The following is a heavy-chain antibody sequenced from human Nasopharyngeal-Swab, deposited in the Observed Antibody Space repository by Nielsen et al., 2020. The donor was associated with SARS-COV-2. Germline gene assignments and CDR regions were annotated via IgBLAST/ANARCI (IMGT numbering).Heavy chain of an antibody. CDR2: ITSGNSV. V-gene: IGHV3-48*04. J-gene: IGHJ4*02. D-gene: IGHD3-9*01. CDR3: AREFFDSRTYGYDF. Sequence: GESLKISCAASGFTFRNYGMHWVRQAPGKGLQWISYITSGNSVQYADSVRGRFTISRDNAKNSLYLQLNRLKVADTAVYYCAREFFDSRTYGYDFWGQGALVTVSS. CDR1: GFTFRNYG.